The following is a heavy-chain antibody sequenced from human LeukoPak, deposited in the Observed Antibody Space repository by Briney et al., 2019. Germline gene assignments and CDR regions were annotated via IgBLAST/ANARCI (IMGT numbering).Heavy chain of an antibody. Sequence: GRSLRLSCAASGFTVSSNYMSWVRQAPGKGLVWVSRINSDGSSTSYADSVKGRFTISRDNAKNTLYLQMNSLRAEDTAVYYCARGDSWYEDYWGQGTLVTVSS. CDR1: GFTVSSNY. D-gene: IGHD6-13*01. CDR3: ARGDSWYEDY. CDR2: INSDGSST. J-gene: IGHJ4*02. V-gene: IGHV3-74*01.